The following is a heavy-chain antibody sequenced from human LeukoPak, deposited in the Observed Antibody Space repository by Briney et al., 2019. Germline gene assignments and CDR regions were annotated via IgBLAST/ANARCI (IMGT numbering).Heavy chain of an antibody. CDR3: ARDEGSGLNWFDP. D-gene: IGHD6-19*01. J-gene: IGHJ5*02. Sequence: GGSLRLSCAASGFTFSSYWMSWVRQTPEKGLEWVANIKQDGSEKYYVDSVKGRFTISRDNAKNSLYLQMNSLRAEDTAVYYCARDEGSGLNWFDPWGQGTLVTVSS. V-gene: IGHV3-7*01. CDR1: GFTFSSYW. CDR2: IKQDGSEK.